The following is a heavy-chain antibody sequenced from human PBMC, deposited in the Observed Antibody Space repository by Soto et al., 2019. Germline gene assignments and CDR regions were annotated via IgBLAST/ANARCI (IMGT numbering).Heavy chain of an antibody. CDR3: ATTPYDYVWGSYRPGDAFDI. Sequence: GASVKVSCKASGYTFTSYYMHWVRQAPGQGLEWMGIINPSGGSTSYAQKSQGRVTMTRDTSTSTVYMELSSLRSEDTAVYYCATTPYDYVWGSYRPGDAFDIWGQGTXVTVSS. CDR2: INPSGGST. CDR1: GYTFTSYY. V-gene: IGHV1-46*01. J-gene: IGHJ3*02. D-gene: IGHD3-16*02.